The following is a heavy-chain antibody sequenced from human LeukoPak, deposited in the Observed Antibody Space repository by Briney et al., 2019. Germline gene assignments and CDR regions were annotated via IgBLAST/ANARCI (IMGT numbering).Heavy chain of an antibody. CDR2: IYSGGST. CDR1: GFTFRNYW. Sequence: GGSLRLSCAASGFTFRNYWMGWVRQAPGKGLEWVSVIYSGGSTYYADSVKGRFTISRDNSKNTLYLQMNSLTAEDTAMYYCAGTIVVVPAAHSYYYYMDVWGKGTTVTVSS. D-gene: IGHD2-2*01. CDR3: AGTIVVVPAAHSYYYYMDV. V-gene: IGHV3-53*01. J-gene: IGHJ6*03.